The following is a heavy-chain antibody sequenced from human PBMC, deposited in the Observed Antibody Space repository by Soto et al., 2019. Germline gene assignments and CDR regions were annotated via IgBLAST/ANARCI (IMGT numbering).Heavy chain of an antibody. D-gene: IGHD6-6*01. Sequence: PSETLSLTCTVSGGSISSGGYYWSWIRQHPGKGLEWIGYIYYSGSTYYNPSLKSRVTISVDTSKNQFSLKLSSVTAADTAVYYCARGREGSSSSNVSYFDYWGQGTLVTVSS. CDR3: ARGREGSSSSNVSYFDY. CDR1: GGSISSGGYY. J-gene: IGHJ4*02. CDR2: IYYSGST. V-gene: IGHV4-31*03.